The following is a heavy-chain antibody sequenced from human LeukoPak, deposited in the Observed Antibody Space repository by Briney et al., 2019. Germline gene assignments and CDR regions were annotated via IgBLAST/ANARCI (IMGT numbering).Heavy chain of an antibody. D-gene: IGHD7-27*01. J-gene: IGHJ6*02. V-gene: IGHV3-23*01. CDR1: GFTFSSYA. Sequence: QPGGSLRLSCAASGFTFSSYAMSWVRQAPGKGLEWVSAISGSGGSTYYADSVKGRFTISRDNSKNTLYLQMNSLRAEDTAVYYCARHSNWGSYYYYGMDVWGQGTTVTVSS. CDR3: ARHSNWGSYYYYGMDV. CDR2: ISGSGGST.